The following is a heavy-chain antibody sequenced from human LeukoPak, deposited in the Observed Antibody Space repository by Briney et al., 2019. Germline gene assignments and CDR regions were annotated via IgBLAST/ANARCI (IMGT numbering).Heavy chain of an antibody. J-gene: IGHJ4*02. CDR3: ARGRRGGYYYGSGSVLCY. CDR2: VNPNSSNT. CDR1: GYTFTSYD. V-gene: IGHV1-8*01. D-gene: IGHD3-10*01. Sequence: GASVKVSCKASGYTFTSYDINWVRQATGQGLEWKGWVNPNSSNTGYAQKFQGRVTMTRNTSISTAYMELSSLRSEDTAVYYCARGRRGGYYYGSGSVLCYWGQGTLVTVSS.